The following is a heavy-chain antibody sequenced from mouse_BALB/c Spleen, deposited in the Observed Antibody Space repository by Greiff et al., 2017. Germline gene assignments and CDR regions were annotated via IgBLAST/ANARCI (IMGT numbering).Heavy chain of an antibody. CDR1: GYAFSSSW. V-gene: IGHV1-82*01. CDR2: IYPGDGDT. CDR3: AIITTGYFDY. Sequence: QVQLQQSGPELVKPGASVKISCKASGYAFSSSWMNWVKQRPGQGLEWIGRIYPGDGDTNYNGKFKGKATLTADKSSSTAYMQLSSLTSVDSAVYFCAIITTGYFDYWGQGTTLTVSS. J-gene: IGHJ2*01. D-gene: IGHD1-1*01.